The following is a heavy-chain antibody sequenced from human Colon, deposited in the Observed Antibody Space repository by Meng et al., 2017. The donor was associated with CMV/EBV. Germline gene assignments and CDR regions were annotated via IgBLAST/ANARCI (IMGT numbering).Heavy chain of an antibody. CDR1: GYTFTSYG. J-gene: IGHJ5*02. CDR3: ARGEGYYDR. V-gene: IGHV1-18*01. CDR2: ISTYNGNT. D-gene: IGHD5-24*01. Sequence: VHCKASGYTFTSYGVPWVRQASGQGLEWLGWISTYNGNTHYAQKFEGRVTMTTDTARSTVYMDLRSLTSDDTAVYYCARGEGYYDRWGQGTLVTVSS.